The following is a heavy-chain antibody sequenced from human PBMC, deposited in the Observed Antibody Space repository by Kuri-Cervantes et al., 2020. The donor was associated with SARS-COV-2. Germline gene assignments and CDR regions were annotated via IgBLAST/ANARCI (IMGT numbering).Heavy chain of an antibody. CDR3: ARDRGGQYCSSTSCYNGAFDY. D-gene: IGHD2-2*02. Sequence: SCAASGCTFSSYEMNWVRQAPGKGLEWVSYISSSGSTIYYADSVKCRFTISRDNSKNTLYLQMNSLRAEDTAVYYCARDRGGQYCSSTSCYNGAFDYWGQGTLVTVSS. CDR1: GCTFSSYE. CDR2: ISSSGSTI. J-gene: IGHJ4*02. V-gene: IGHV3-48*03.